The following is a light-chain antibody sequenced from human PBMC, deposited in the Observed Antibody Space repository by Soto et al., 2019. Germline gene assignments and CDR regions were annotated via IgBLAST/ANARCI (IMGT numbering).Light chain of an antibody. J-gene: IGLJ1*01. V-gene: IGLV2-14*01. CDR3: RSFSRSSTPYV. CDR1: STDVGGYKY. Sequence: QSALTQPASVSGSPGQSITISCTGTSTDVGGYKYVSWYQQHPGTAPKLMIFEVNGRPSGVSDRFSGSKSGNTASLTISGLQPEDEADHYCRSFSRSSTPYVFGTGTKVTVL. CDR2: EVN.